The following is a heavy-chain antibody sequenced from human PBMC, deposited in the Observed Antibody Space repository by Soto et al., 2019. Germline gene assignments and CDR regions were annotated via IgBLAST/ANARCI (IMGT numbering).Heavy chain of an antibody. Sequence: EVQLVESGGGLVQPGRSLRLSCAASGFTFDDYAMHWVRQAPGKGLEWVSGISWNSGSIGYADSVKGRFTISRDNAKNSLYLQMNSLRAEDTALYYCAKDAVAGPGYNWFDPWGQGTLVTVSS. CDR3: AKDAVAGPGYNWFDP. D-gene: IGHD6-19*01. J-gene: IGHJ5*02. V-gene: IGHV3-9*01. CDR1: GFTFDDYA. CDR2: ISWNSGSI.